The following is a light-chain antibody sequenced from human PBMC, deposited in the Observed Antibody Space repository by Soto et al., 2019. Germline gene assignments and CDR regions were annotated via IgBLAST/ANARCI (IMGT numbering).Light chain of an antibody. J-gene: IGKJ4*01. CDR3: QQSYSTPLT. Sequence: DLPMTQSPSSLSASVGDRVTITCRPSQSITNYLNWYQHEPGKAPKLLIYAASSLQSGVPSRFSGSGSGTDFTLTISSLRPEDFASYYCQQSYSTPLTFGGGTKVEIK. CDR1: QSITNY. V-gene: IGKV1-39*01. CDR2: AAS.